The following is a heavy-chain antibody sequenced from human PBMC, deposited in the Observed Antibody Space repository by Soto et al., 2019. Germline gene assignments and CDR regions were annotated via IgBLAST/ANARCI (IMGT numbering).Heavy chain of an antibody. CDR1: GFTFSSYA. V-gene: IGHV3-23*01. CDR2: ISGSGGST. CDR3: AKDGAYDYVWGSYRIDY. Sequence: VQLLESGGGLVQPGGSLRLSCAASGFTFSSYAMSWVRQAPGKGLEWVSAISGSGGSTYYADSVKGRFTISRDNSKNTLFLQMNSLRAEDTAVYYCAKDGAYDYVWGSYRIDYWGQGTPVTVSS. D-gene: IGHD3-16*02. J-gene: IGHJ4*02.